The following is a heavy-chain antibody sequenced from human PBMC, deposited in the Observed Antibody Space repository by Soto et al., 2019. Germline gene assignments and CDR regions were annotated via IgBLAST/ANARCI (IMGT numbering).Heavy chain of an antibody. CDR1: GCTFSSYS. CDR3: ARDHRVVAATPFYLDY. J-gene: IGHJ4*02. Sequence: PXGSLRLSCAASGCTFSSYSMNWVRQAPGKGLEWVSSISSSSSYIYYADSVKGRFTISRDNAKNSLYLQMNSLRAEDTAVYYCARDHRVVAATPFYLDYWGQGTLVTVSS. CDR2: ISSSSSYI. D-gene: IGHD2-15*01. V-gene: IGHV3-21*01.